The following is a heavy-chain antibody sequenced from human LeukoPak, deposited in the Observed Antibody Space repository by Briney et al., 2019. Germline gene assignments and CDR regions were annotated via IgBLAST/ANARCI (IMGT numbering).Heavy chain of an antibody. Sequence: GGSLRLSCAASGFTFSSYAMHWVRQAPGKGLEWVAVISYDGSNKYYADSVKGRFTISRDNSKNTLYLQMNSLRAEDTAVYYCAKAYGSGSYPPYYYYMDVWGKGTTVTISS. CDR2: ISYDGSNK. V-gene: IGHV3-30*04. CDR1: GFTFSSYA. CDR3: AKAYGSGSYPPYYYYMDV. D-gene: IGHD3-10*01. J-gene: IGHJ6*03.